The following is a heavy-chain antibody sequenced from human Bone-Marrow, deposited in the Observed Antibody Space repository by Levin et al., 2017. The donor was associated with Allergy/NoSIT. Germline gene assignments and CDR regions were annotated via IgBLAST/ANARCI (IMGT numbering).Heavy chain of an antibody. Sequence: GESLKISCAASEFTFSSYEMNWVRQAPGKGLEWVSYISSSGSTIYYADSVKGRFTISRDNAKNSLYLQMNSLRAEDTAVYYCARDLGGRGGYYPGGWGQGTLVIVSS. CDR2: ISSSGSTI. V-gene: IGHV3-48*03. CDR1: EFTFSSYE. D-gene: IGHD3-22*01. J-gene: IGHJ4*02. CDR3: ARDLGGRGGYYPGG.